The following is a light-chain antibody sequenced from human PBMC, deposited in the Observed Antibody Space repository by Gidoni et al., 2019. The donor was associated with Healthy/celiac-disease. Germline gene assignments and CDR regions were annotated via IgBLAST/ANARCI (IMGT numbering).Light chain of an antibody. Sequence: EIVMTQSPATLSVSPVERATLSCRASQSVSSNLAWYQQKPGQAHRLLIYGAATRATSIPARFSGSGSGTEFTLPISSLQSEDFAVYYCQQYNNWPPLTFGGGTKVEIK. CDR2: GAA. J-gene: IGKJ4*01. V-gene: IGKV3-15*01. CDR3: QQYNNWPPLT. CDR1: QSVSSN.